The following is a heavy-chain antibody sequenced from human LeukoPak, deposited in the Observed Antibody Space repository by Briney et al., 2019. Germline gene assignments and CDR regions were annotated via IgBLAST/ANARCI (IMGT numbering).Heavy chain of an antibody. J-gene: IGHJ4*02. CDR2: IYYNGST. Sequence: SETLSLTCTVSGGSISSSSYYWGWIRQPPGKGLEWIGSIYYNGSTYYNPSLKSRVTISVDTSKNQFSLKLSSVTAADTAVYYCARHREDIVVVRAARDYFDYWGQGTLVTVSS. V-gene: IGHV4-39*01. CDR3: ARHREDIVVVRAARDYFDY. D-gene: IGHD2-2*01. CDR1: GGSISSSSYY.